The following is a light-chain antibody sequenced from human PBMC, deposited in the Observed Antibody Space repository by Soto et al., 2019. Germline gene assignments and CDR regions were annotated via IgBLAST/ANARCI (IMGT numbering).Light chain of an antibody. J-gene: IGLJ1*01. CDR1: SSDVGGYNY. CDR3: SSYTRSSTSYV. V-gene: IGLV2-14*01. Sequence: QSVLTQPASVPGSPRQSITISCTGTSSDVGGYNYVSWYQQHPGKAPKLMIYEVSNRPSRVSNRFSGSKSGNTASLTISGLQAEDEADYYCSSYTRSSTSYVFGTGTKVTVL. CDR2: EVS.